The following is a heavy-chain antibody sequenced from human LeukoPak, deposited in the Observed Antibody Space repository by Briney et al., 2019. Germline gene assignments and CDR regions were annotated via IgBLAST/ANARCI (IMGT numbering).Heavy chain of an antibody. D-gene: IGHD3-10*01. J-gene: IGHJ4*02. CDR3: ASGIMVRGVIMTFDY. V-gene: IGHV3-66*01. CDR2: IYSGGST. Sequence: GGSLRLSCAASGFTVSSNYMSWVRQAPGKGLEWVSVIYSGGSTYYADSVKGRFTISRDNSKNTLYLQMNSLRAEDTAVYYCASGIMVRGVIMTFDYWGQGTLVTVS. CDR1: GFTVSSNY.